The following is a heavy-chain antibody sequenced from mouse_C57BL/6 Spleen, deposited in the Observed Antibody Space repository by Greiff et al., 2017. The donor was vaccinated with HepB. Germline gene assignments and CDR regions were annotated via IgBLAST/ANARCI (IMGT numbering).Heavy chain of an antibody. CDR3: ARRGDYDYDFDY. V-gene: IGHV1-4*01. CDR2: INPSSGYT. Sequence: QVQLQQSGAELARPGASVKMSCKASGYTFTSYTMHRVKQRPGQGLEWIGYINPSSGYTKYNQKFKDKATLTADKSSSTAYMQLSSLTSEDSAVYYCARRGDYDYDFDYWGQGTTLTVSS. D-gene: IGHD2-4*01. CDR1: GYTFTSYT. J-gene: IGHJ2*01.